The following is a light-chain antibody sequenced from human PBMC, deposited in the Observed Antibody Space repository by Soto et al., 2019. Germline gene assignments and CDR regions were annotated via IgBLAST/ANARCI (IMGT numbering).Light chain of an antibody. CDR3: QQYGDSPAYT. J-gene: IGKJ2*01. CDR1: ESVTSTY. Sequence: EIVLTQSPGTLSLSPGERATLSCRTSESVTSTYLAWYQQRPGQPPRLLIYGASGRATGIPDRFTGSGSGTDFTLTISRLEPEDFAVYYCQQYGDSPAYTFGQGTKLEI. V-gene: IGKV3-20*01. CDR2: GAS.